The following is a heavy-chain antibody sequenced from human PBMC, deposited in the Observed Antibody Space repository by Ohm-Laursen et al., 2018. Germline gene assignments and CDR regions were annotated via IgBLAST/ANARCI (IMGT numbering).Heavy chain of an antibody. D-gene: IGHD1-20*01. CDR2: IYYSGST. V-gene: IGHV4-31*03. J-gene: IGHJ4*02. CDR1: GGSISSGGYY. CDR3: ARDNWSQFGKELRLFDY. Sequence: SQTLSLTCTVSGGSISSGGYYWSWIRQHPGKGLEWIGYIYYSGSTYYNPSLKSRVTISVDTSKNQFSLKLSSVTAADTAVYYCARDNWSQFGKELRLFDYWGQGTLVTVSS.